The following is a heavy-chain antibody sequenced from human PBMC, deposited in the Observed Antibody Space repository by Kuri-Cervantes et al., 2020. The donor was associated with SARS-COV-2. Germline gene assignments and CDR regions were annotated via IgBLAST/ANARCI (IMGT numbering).Heavy chain of an antibody. CDR2: FDPEDGET. CDR3: AKGSYYDSSGSNYYYYGMDV. Sequence: ASVKVSCKVSGYTLTELSMHWVRQAPGKGLEWMGGFDPEDGETIYAQKFQGRVTITRDTSESTAYMELSSLRSEDTAVYYCAKGSYYDSSGSNYYYYGMDVWGQGTTVTVSS. CDR1: GYTLTELS. J-gene: IGHJ6*02. V-gene: IGHV1-24*01. D-gene: IGHD3-22*01.